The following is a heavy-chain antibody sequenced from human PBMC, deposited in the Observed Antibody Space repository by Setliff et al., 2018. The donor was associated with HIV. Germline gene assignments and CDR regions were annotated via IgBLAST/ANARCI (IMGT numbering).Heavy chain of an antibody. Sequence: SETLSLTCTVSGGSISSSTYYWGWIRQPPGKGLEWIGNIYSSGSTNYNPSLKSRVTISVDTSKNSLYLQMNSLTAEDTAVYYCARHEPGWYALSGGRYFDYWGQGTLVTVSS. J-gene: IGHJ4*02. D-gene: IGHD6-19*01. CDR1: GGSISSSTYY. V-gene: IGHV4-61*05. CDR3: ARHEPGWYALSGGRYFDY. CDR2: IYSSGST.